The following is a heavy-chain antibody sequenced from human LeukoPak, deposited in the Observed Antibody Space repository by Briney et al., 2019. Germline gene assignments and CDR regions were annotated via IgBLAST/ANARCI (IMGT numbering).Heavy chain of an antibody. J-gene: IGHJ4*02. Sequence: GGSLRLSCAASGFTFSTYAMHWVRQAPGKGLEWVAVISYDGSNKYYADSVQGRFTISRDNSKNALYLQMNSLRAEDTAVYYCAREEWYYFDYWGQGTLVTVSS. D-gene: IGHD3-3*01. CDR1: GFTFSTYA. CDR2: ISYDGSNK. CDR3: AREEWYYFDY. V-gene: IGHV3-30-3*01.